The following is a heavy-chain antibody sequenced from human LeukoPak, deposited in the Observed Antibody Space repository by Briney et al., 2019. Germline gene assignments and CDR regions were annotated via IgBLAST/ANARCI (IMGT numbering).Heavy chain of an antibody. V-gene: IGHV1-69*13. J-gene: IGHJ6*02. CDR2: IIPIFGTA. CDR1: GGTFSSYA. Sequence: VASVKVSCKASGGTFSSYAISWVRQAPGQGLEWMGGIIPIFGTANYAQKFQGRVTITADESTSTVYMELSSLRSEDTAVYYCARELSYDFWSGYPEGYYYYYGMDVWGQGTTVTVSS. D-gene: IGHD3-3*01. CDR3: ARELSYDFWSGYPEGYYYYYGMDV.